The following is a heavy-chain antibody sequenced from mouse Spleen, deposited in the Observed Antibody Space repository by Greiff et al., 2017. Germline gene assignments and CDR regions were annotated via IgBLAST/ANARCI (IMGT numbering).Heavy chain of an antibody. CDR3: ARRDGFYAMDY. Sequence: QVQLKQPGAELVRPGSSVKLSCKASGYTFTGYWMHWVKQRPIQGLEWIGNIDPSDSETHYNQKFKDKATLTVDKSSSTAYMQLSSLTSEDSAVYYCARRDGFYAMDYWGQGTSVTVSS. V-gene: IGHV1-52*01. J-gene: IGHJ4*01. D-gene: IGHD2-3*01. CDR1: GYTFTGYW. CDR2: IDPSDSET.